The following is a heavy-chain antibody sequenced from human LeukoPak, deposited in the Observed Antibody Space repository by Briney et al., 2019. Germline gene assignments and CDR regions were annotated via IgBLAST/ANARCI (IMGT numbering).Heavy chain of an antibody. CDR1: GGSFSGYY. Sequence: SETLSLTCAVYGGSFSGYYWSWIRQPPGKGLEWIGEINHSGSTNYNPSLKSRVTISVDTSKNQFSLKLSSVTAADTAVYYCARGVGSRRFCSSTSCYKRYNYYYYMDVWGKGTTVTVSS. CDR2: INHSGST. CDR3: ARGVGSRRFCSSTSCYKRYNYYYYMDV. J-gene: IGHJ6*03. V-gene: IGHV4-34*01. D-gene: IGHD2-2*02.